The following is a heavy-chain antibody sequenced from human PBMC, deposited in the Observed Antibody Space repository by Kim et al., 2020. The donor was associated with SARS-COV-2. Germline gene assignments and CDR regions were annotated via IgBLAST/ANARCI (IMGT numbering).Heavy chain of an antibody. D-gene: IGHD3-22*01. V-gene: IGHV4-30-2*01. CDR1: GGSISSGGYS. CDR2: IYHSGST. CDR3: ARSPDSSGEYFDL. Sequence: SETLSLTCAVSGGSISSGGYSWSWIRQPPGKGLEWIGYIYHSGSTYYNPSLKSRVTISVDRSKNQFSLKLSSVTAADTAVYYCARSPDSSGEYFDLWGRGTLVTVSS. J-gene: IGHJ2*01.